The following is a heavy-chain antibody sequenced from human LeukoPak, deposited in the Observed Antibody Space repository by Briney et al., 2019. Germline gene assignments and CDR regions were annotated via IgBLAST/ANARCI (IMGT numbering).Heavy chain of an antibody. CDR2: IWYDGSNK. Sequence: GGSLRLSCAASGYTFSSYGMHWVRQAPGKGLEWVAVIWYDGSNKYYADSVKGRFTISRDNSKNTLYLQMNSLRAEDTAVYYCARGYGDKASNLYYYYGMDVWGQGTTVTVSS. J-gene: IGHJ6*02. V-gene: IGHV3-33*01. CDR3: ARGYGDKASNLYYYYGMDV. D-gene: IGHD4-17*01. CDR1: GYTFSSYG.